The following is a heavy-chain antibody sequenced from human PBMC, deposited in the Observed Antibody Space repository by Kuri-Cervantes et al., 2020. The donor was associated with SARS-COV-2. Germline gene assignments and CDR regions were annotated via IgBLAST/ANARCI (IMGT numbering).Heavy chain of an antibody. CDR1: GDSISGSRYY. CDR2: ILYSGRT. CDR3: ARGVGAAVAGTLITIYYYYGMDV. J-gene: IGHJ6*02. D-gene: IGHD6-19*01. V-gene: IGHV4-39*07. Sequence: GSLRLSCSVSGDSISGSRYYWGWIRQPPGKGLDWIGSILYSGRTDSNPSLESRVTMSIDTSKNQFSLKLSSVTAADTAVYYCARGVGAAVAGTLITIYYYYGMDVWGQGTTVTVSS.